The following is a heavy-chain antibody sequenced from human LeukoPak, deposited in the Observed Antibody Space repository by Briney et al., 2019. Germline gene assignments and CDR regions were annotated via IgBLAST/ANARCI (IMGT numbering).Heavy chain of an antibody. CDR1: GFTVSSNY. Sequence: PPGGSLRLSCAASGFTVSSNYMSWVRQAPGKGLEWVSAISGSGGTTYYADSVKGRFTMSRDNSKNTLYVQMNSLRAEDTAVYYCAKYFAYYGSGRGFFDYWGQGTLVTVSS. CDR2: ISGSGGTT. CDR3: AKYFAYYGSGRGFFDY. J-gene: IGHJ4*02. V-gene: IGHV3-23*01. D-gene: IGHD3-10*01.